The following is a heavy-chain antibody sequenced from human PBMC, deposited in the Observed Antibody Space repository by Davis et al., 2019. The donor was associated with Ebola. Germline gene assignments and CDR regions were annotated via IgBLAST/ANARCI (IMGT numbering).Heavy chain of an antibody. V-gene: IGHV4-39*01. CDR2: IYYSGST. J-gene: IGHJ4*02. CDR1: GGSISSSSYY. Sequence: SETLSLTCTVSGGSISSSSYYWGWIRQPPGKGLEWIGSIYYSGSTYYNPSLKSRVTISVDTSKNQFSLKMRSVTVADTAVYYCARGLGEYSKSFDYWGQGALVTVSA. D-gene: IGHD6-6*01. CDR3: ARGLGEYSKSFDY.